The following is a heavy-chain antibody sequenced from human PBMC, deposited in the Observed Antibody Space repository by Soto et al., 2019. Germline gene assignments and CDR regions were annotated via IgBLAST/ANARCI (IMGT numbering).Heavy chain of an antibody. CDR1: GFTFSSYG. D-gene: IGHD4-17*01. J-gene: IGHJ2*01. Sequence: VQLVESGGGVVQPGRSLRLSCAASGFTFSSYGMHWVRQAPGKGLEWVAVIWYDGSNKYYADSVKGRFTISRDNSKNTLYLQMNSLRAEDTAVYYCARVDGDYWYFDLWGRGTLVTVSS. CDR3: ARVDGDYWYFDL. CDR2: IWYDGSNK. V-gene: IGHV3-33*01.